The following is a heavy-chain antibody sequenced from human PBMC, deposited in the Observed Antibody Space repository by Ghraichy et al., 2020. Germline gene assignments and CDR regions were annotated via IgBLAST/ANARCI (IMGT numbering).Heavy chain of an antibody. V-gene: IGHV3-21*01. CDR2: ISSSSSYI. CDR3: ARVQSPYGDYGS. CDR1: GFTFSSYS. J-gene: IGHJ5*02. Sequence: GESLNISCAASGFTFSSYSMNWVRQAPGKGLEWVSSISSSSSYIYYADSVKGRFTISRDNAKNSLYLQMNSLRAEDTAVYYCARVQSPYGDYGSWGQGTLVTVSS. D-gene: IGHD4-17*01.